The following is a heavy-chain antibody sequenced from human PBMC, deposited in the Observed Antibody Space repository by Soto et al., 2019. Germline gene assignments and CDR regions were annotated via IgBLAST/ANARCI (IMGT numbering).Heavy chain of an antibody. J-gene: IGHJ6*02. D-gene: IGHD2-2*01. Sequence: SETLSLTCTVSGGSISSYYWSWIRQPPGKGLEWIGYIYYSGSTNYNPSLKSRVTISVDTSKNQFSLKLSSVTAADTAVYYCAREGCSGTSCYPPYYYYGMDVWGQGTTVTVSS. CDR2: IYYSGST. V-gene: IGHV4-59*01. CDR3: AREGCSGTSCYPPYYYYGMDV. CDR1: GGSISSYY.